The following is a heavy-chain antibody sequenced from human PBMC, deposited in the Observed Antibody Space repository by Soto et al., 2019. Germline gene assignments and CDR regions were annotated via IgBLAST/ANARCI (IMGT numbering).Heavy chain of an antibody. CDR1: GYTFTGYY. CDR2: INPNSGGT. D-gene: IGHD6-13*01. Sequence: ASVKVSCKASGYTFTGYYMHWVRQAPGQGLEWMGWINPNSGGTNYAQKFQGWVTMTRDTSISTAYMELSRLRSDDTAVYYCARGAAVNYYYYYYMDVWGKGTRVTVSS. V-gene: IGHV1-2*04. CDR3: ARGAAVNYYYYYYMDV. J-gene: IGHJ6*03.